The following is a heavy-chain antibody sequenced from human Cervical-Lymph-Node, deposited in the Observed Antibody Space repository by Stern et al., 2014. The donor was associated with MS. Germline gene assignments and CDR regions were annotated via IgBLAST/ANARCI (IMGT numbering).Heavy chain of an antibody. D-gene: IGHD1-1*01. CDR3: ASRVGGTALAR. V-gene: IGHV1-2*06. CDR1: GFTFTAYY. J-gene: IGHJ4*02. Sequence: MQLVESGAEVKKPGASVKVSCKTSGFTFTAYYIHWVRQASGRGLEWMGRINPSSGVTNYSPKFQGRVTMTRDTSMNTAYLELTDLTSDDTAVYYCASRVGGTALARWGLGTLVTVSS. CDR2: INPSSGVT.